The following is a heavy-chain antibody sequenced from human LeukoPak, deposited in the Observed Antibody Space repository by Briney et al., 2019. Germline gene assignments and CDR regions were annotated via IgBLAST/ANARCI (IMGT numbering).Heavy chain of an antibody. CDR1: GGSISSGSYY. CDR3: ARERGLTGAFDI. J-gene: IGHJ3*02. V-gene: IGHV4-61*02. CDR2: IYTSGST. D-gene: IGHD4/OR15-4a*01. Sequence: SETLSLTCTVSGGSISSGSYYWSWIRQPAGKGLEWIGRIYTSGSTNYNPSLKSRVTISVDTSKNQFSLKLSSVTAADTAVYYCARERGLTGAFDIWGQGTMVTVSS.